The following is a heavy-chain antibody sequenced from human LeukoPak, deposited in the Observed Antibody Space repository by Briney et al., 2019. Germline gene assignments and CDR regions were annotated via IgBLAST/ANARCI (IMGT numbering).Heavy chain of an antibody. CDR1: GFTFDDYA. Sequence: PGRSLRLSCAASGFTFDDYAMHWVRQAPGKGLEWVSGISWNSGSIGYADSVKGRFTISRDNAKNSLYLQMNSLRAEDTALYYCAKSSTWELWSQYGYFDYWGQGTLVTVSS. CDR3: AKSSTWELWSQYGYFDY. D-gene: IGHD1-26*01. V-gene: IGHV3-9*01. CDR2: ISWNSGSI. J-gene: IGHJ4*02.